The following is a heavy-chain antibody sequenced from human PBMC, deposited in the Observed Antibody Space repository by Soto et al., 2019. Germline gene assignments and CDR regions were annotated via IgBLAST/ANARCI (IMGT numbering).Heavy chain of an antibody. CDR2: ISGSGGST. V-gene: IGHV3-23*01. CDR1: GFTFSSYA. J-gene: IGHJ4*02. Sequence: GGSLRLSCAASGFTFSSYAMSWVRQAPGKGLEWVSAISGSGGSTYYADSVKGRFTISRDNSKNTLYLQMNSLRAEDTAVYYCAIQKRGSYYYDYWGQGTLVTVSS. D-gene: IGHD1-26*01. CDR3: AIQKRGSYYYDY.